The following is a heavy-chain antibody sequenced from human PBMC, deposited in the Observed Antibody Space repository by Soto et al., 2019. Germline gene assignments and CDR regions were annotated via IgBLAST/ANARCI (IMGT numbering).Heavy chain of an antibody. J-gene: IGHJ5*02. D-gene: IGHD4-17*01. CDR3: ARETHGDYVSNWFDP. Sequence: ASVKLSCKASGYTFTGYYMHWVRQAPGQGLEWMGWINPNSGGTNYAQKFQGWVTMTRDTSISTAYMELSRLRSDDTAVYYCARETHGDYVSNWFDPWGQGTLVTVSS. CDR2: INPNSGGT. V-gene: IGHV1-2*04. CDR1: GYTFTGYY.